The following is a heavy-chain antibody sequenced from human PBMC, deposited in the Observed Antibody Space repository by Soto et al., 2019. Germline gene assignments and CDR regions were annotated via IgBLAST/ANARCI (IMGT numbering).Heavy chain of an antibody. Sequence: QVQLVESGGGVVQPGRSLRLSCAASGFTFSSYGMHWVRQAPGKGLEWVAVISYDGSNKYYADSVKGRFTISRDNSKNTLYLQMNSLRAEDTAVYYCAKALVGAAYWGQGTLVTVSS. J-gene: IGHJ4*02. CDR1: GFTFSSYG. V-gene: IGHV3-30*18. D-gene: IGHD1-26*01. CDR3: AKALVGAAY. CDR2: ISYDGSNK.